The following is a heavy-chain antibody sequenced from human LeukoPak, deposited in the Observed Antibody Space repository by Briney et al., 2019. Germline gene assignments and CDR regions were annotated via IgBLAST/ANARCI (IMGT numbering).Heavy chain of an antibody. CDR3: ARGCSSTSCYHFRWFDP. CDR2: ISAYNGNT. V-gene: IGHV1-18*01. D-gene: IGHD2-2*01. Sequence: ASVKVSCKASGYTFTSYGISWVRQAPGQGLEWMGWISAYNGNTNYAQKLQGRVTMTTDTSTSTAYMELRILRSDHTAVYYCARGCSSTSCYHFRWFDPWGQGTLVTVSS. J-gene: IGHJ5*02. CDR1: GYTFTSYG.